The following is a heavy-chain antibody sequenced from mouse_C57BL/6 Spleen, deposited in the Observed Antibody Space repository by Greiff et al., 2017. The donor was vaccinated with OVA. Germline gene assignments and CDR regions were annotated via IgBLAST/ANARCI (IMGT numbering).Heavy chain of an antibody. CDR3: ARDGVAY. CDR2: INPSTGGT. Sequence: VQLQQSGPELVKPGASVKISCKASGYSFTGYYMNWVKQSPEKSLEWIGEINPSTGGTTYDQKFKAKATLTVDKASSTAYMQLKSLTSEDSAVYYCARDGVAYWGQGTLVTVSA. V-gene: IGHV1-42*01. J-gene: IGHJ3*01. CDR1: GYSFTGYY. D-gene: IGHD2-3*01.